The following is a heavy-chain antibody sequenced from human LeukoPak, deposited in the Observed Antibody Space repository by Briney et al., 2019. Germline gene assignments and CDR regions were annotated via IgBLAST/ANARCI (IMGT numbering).Heavy chain of an antibody. CDR1: GFTFSSYW. CDR3: ARGMGSGWYFDY. Sequence: PGGSLRLSCAASGFTFSSYWMHWVRQAPGKGLEWVAVISYDGSNKYYADSVKGRFTISRDNSKNTLYLQMSSLRAEDTAVYYCARGMGSGWYFDYWGQGTLVTVSS. V-gene: IGHV3-30*03. CDR2: ISYDGSNK. D-gene: IGHD3-10*01. J-gene: IGHJ4*02.